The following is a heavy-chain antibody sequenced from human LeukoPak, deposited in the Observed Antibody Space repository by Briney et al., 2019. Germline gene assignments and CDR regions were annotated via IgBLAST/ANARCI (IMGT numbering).Heavy chain of an antibody. V-gene: IGHV5-51*01. Sequence: GESLKFSCKGSGYSFTSHWIGWVRQMPGKGLEWMGIIYPADSDIRYSPSFQGQVTISADKSISTAYLQWSSLKASDTAMYYCARQEYCSGGSCYTWFDPWGQGTLVTVSS. J-gene: IGHJ5*02. CDR3: ARQEYCSGGSCYTWFDP. CDR1: GYSFTSHW. CDR2: IYPADSDI. D-gene: IGHD2-15*01.